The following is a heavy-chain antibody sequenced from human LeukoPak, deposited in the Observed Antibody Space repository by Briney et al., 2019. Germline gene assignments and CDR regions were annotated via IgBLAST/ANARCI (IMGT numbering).Heavy chain of an antibody. Sequence: IPGGSLRLSCAASGFTFSSYSMNWVRQAPGKGLEWVSSISSSSSYIYYADSVKGRFTISRDNAKNSLYLQMNSLRAEDTAVYYCARASVAGTVLDYWGQGTLVTVSS. D-gene: IGHD6-19*01. CDR3: ARASVAGTVLDY. CDR1: GFTFSSYS. J-gene: IGHJ4*02. CDR2: ISSSSSYI. V-gene: IGHV3-21*04.